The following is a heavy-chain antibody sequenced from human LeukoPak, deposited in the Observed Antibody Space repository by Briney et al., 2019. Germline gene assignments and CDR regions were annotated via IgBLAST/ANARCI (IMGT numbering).Heavy chain of an antibody. CDR2: IKQDGSEK. V-gene: IGHV3-7*01. Sequence: GGSLRLSCAASGFTFSSYWMSWVRQAPGKGLEWVANIKQDGSEKNYVDSVKGRFTISRDNAKNSLYLQMNSLRAEDTAVYYCARVPYYDILTGYSDYWGQGTLVTVSS. CDR1: GFTFSSYW. D-gene: IGHD3-9*01. J-gene: IGHJ4*02. CDR3: ARVPYYDILTGYSDY.